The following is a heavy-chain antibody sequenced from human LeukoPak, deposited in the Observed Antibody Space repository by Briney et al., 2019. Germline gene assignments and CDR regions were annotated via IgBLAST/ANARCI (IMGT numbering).Heavy chain of an antibody. V-gene: IGHV3-7*01. CDR2: IKGDGSEK. D-gene: IGHD4-17*01. CDR3: ARELGRGSVTTSYGGRRSNWFDP. Sequence: GGSLRLSCAASGFTFDTYYMAWVRQAPGEGLEWVACIKGDGSEKYFVDSVRGRFIISRDNAKNSLYLQMNSLRAEDTAVYYCARELGRGSVTTSYGGRRSNWFDPWGQGTLVTVSS. J-gene: IGHJ5*02. CDR1: GFTFDTYY.